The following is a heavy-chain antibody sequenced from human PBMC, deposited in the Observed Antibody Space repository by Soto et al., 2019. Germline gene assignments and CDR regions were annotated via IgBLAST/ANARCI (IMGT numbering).Heavy chain of an antibody. J-gene: IGHJ4*02. D-gene: IGHD6-19*01. CDR3: ARPGIAVYYFDS. V-gene: IGHV3-23*01. CDR2: ISGSGGST. Sequence: GGSLRLSCAASGFTFSSYAMSWVRQAPGKGLEWVSAISGSGGSTYYADSVKGRFTISRDNSKNTLYLQMNSLRAEDTAVYYCARPGIAVYYFDSRGQGTLVPVSS. CDR1: GFTFSSYA.